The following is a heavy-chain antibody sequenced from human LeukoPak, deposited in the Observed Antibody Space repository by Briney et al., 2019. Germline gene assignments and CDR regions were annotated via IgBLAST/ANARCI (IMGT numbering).Heavy chain of an antibody. CDR1: GYSFTSYW. J-gene: IGHJ3*02. CDR3: ASTTNLIVGANAFDI. D-gene: IGHD1-26*01. V-gene: IGHV5-51*01. Sequence: PGESLKISCKGSGYSFTSYWIGWVRQMPGKGLEWMGIIYTGDSDTRYSPSFQGQVTISADKSISTAYLQWSSLKASDTAMYYCASTTNLIVGANAFDIWGQGTMVTVSS. CDR2: IYTGDSDT.